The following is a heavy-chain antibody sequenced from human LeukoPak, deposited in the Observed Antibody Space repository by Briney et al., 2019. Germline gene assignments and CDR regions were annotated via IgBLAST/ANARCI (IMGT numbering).Heavy chain of an antibody. V-gene: IGHV2-5*01. D-gene: IGHD3-22*01. CDR3: AHTVYYYDSSGYYYFDY. J-gene: IGHJ4*02. Sequence: SGPTLVNPTQTLTLTCTFSGFSLSTSGVGVGWIRQPPGKALEWLALIYWNDDERHSPSLKSRLTITKDTSKNQVVLTMTNMDPVDTATYYCAHTVYYYDSSGYYYFDYWGQGTLVTVSS. CDR2: IYWNDDE. CDR1: GFSLSTSGVG.